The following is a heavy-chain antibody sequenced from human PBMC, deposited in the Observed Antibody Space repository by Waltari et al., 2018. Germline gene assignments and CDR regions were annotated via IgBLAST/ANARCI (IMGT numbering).Heavy chain of an antibody. CDR2: ISYDGSNK. D-gene: IGHD2-15*01. CDR1: GFTFSSHA. Sequence: QVQLVESGGGVVQPGRSLRLSCAASGFTFSSHAMHWVRQAPGKGLEWVAVISYDGSNKYYADSVKGRFTISRDNSKNTLYLQMNSLRAEDTAVYYCAKGVDIVVVVAANINWYFDLWGRGTLVTVSS. V-gene: IGHV3-30-3*01. CDR3: AKGVDIVVVVAANINWYFDL. J-gene: IGHJ2*01.